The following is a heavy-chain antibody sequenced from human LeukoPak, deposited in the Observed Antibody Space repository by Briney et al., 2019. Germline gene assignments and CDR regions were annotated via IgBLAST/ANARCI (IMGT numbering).Heavy chain of an antibody. D-gene: IGHD6-13*01. V-gene: IGHV1-18*01. J-gene: IGHJ4*02. CDR3: ARDRASSSWGSTFDY. CDR1: GYTFTSYG. CDR2: ISAYNGNT. Sequence: ASVKVSCKASGYTFTSYGISWVRQAPGQGLEWMGWISAYNGNTNYAQKLQGRVTMTTDTSTSTAYMELRSLRSDDTAVYYCARDRASSSWGSTFDYWGQGTLVTVSS.